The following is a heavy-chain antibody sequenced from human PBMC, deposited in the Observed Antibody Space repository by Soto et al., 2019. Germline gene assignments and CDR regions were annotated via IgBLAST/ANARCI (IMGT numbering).Heavy chain of an antibody. D-gene: IGHD1-26*01. Sequence: QVQLVESGGGVVQPGRSLRLSCAASGFTFSSYGMHWVRQAPGKGLEWVAVISYDGSNKYYADSVKGRFTISRDNSKNTLYLQMNSLRAEDTAVYYCARPHSGSYLGDDAFDIWGQGTMVTVSS. CDR2: ISYDGSNK. CDR3: ARPHSGSYLGDDAFDI. J-gene: IGHJ3*02. V-gene: IGHV3-30*03. CDR1: GFTFSSYG.